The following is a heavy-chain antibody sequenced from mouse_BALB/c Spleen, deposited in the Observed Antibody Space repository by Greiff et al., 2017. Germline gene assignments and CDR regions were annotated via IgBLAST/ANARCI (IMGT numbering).Heavy chain of an antibody. CDR3: ARHKDLLSFDY. Sequence: EVQGVESGGGLVKPGGSLKLSCAASGFTFSSYAMSWVRQTPEKRLEWVATISSGGSYTYYPDSVKGRFAISRDNAKNTLYLQMSSLRSEDTAMYYCARHKDLLSFDYWGQGTTLTVSS. V-gene: IGHV5-9-3*01. J-gene: IGHJ2*01. CDR2: ISSGGSYT. CDR1: GFTFSSYA.